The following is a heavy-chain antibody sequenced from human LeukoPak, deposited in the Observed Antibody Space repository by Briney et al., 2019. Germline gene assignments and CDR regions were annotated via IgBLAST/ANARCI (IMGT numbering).Heavy chain of an antibody. V-gene: IGHV3-74*01. Sequence: GGSLRLSCAASGFTFSSYWMHWVRQAPGKGLVWVSRINVDGSRTTYADSVKGRFTISRDNAESTLYLQMNSLRAEDTAVYFCAREGNSWSDTGLDYWGQGTLVTVSS. CDR3: AREGNSWSDTGLDY. CDR2: INVDGSRT. J-gene: IGHJ4*02. D-gene: IGHD6-13*01. CDR1: GFTFSSYW.